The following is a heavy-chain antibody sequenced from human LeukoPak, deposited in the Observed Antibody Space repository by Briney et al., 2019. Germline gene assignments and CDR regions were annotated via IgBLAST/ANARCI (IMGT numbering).Heavy chain of an antibody. Sequence: ASVKVSCKASGYTFTSYYMHWVRQAPGQGLEWMGIINPSGGSTSYAQKFQGRVTMTRDMSTSTVYMELSSLRSEDTAVYYCARDVPKNYYDGSGYGHFDYWGQGTLVTVSS. CDR3: ARDVPKNYYDGSGYGHFDY. D-gene: IGHD3-22*01. J-gene: IGHJ4*02. V-gene: IGHV1-46*01. CDR2: INPSGGST. CDR1: GYTFTSYY.